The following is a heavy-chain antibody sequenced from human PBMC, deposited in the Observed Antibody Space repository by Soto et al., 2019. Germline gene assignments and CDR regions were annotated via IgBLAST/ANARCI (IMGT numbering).Heavy chain of an antibody. CDR2: ISYDGSNK. CDR1: GFTFSRYG. V-gene: IGHV3-30*18. CDR3: AKKGPHDAFDI. J-gene: IGHJ3*02. Sequence: QVQLVESGGGVVQPGRSLRLYYAASGFTFSRYGMHWVRQAPGKGLEWVAVISYDGSNKYYADSVKGRFTISRDNSKNTLYLQMNSLRAEDTAVYYCAKKGPHDAFDIWGQGTMVTVSS.